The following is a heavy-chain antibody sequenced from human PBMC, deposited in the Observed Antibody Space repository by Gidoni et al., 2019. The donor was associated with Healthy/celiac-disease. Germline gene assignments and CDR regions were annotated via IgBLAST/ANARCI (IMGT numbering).Heavy chain of an antibody. CDR2: INWNGGST. CDR3: ARGVQYYYDSSGYYPDY. V-gene: IGHV3-20*04. Sequence: EVQLVESGGGVVRPGGSLRLSCAALGFTFDDYGMSWVRQDPGKGLEWVSGINWNGGSTGYADSVKGRFTISRDNAKNSLYLQMNSLRAEDTALYYCARGVQYYYDSSGYYPDYWGQGTLVTVSS. D-gene: IGHD3-22*01. CDR1: GFTFDDYG. J-gene: IGHJ4*02.